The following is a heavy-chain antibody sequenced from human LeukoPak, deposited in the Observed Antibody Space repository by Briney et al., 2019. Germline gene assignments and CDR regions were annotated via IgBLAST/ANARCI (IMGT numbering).Heavy chain of an antibody. CDR1: GGSISSSNW. CDR3: ARAQSDIVVVPAAIPRRYYYYYMDV. J-gene: IGHJ6*03. Sequence: PSETLSLTCAVSGGSISSSNWWSWVRQPPGKGLEWIGEIYHSGSTNYNPSLKSRVTISVDKSKNQFSLKLSSVTAADTAVYYCARAQSDIVVVPAAIPRRYYYYYMDVWGKGTTVTVSS. CDR2: IYHSGST. V-gene: IGHV4-4*02. D-gene: IGHD2-2*01.